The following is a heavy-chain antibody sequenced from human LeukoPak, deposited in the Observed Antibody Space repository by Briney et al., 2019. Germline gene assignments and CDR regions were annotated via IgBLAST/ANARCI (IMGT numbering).Heavy chain of an antibody. CDR2: ISSSSSTI. J-gene: IGHJ3*02. CDR3: ARINSGKDLGDAFDI. D-gene: IGHD1-26*01. V-gene: IGHV3-48*04. CDR1: GFTFSSYS. Sequence: GGSLRLSCAASGFTFSSYSMNWVRQAPGKGLEWVSYISSSSSTIYYADSVKGRFTISRDNAKNSLYLQVNSLRAEDTAVYYCARINSGKDLGDAFDIWGQGTMVTVSS.